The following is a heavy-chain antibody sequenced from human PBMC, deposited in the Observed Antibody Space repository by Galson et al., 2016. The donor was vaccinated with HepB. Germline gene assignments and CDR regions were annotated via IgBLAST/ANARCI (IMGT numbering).Heavy chain of an antibody. J-gene: IGHJ4*02. D-gene: IGHD2-2*01. CDR1: GFTVSTNY. CDR3: ARDSPLPAAFDY. V-gene: IGHV3-66*01. CDR2: IYSDDST. Sequence: SLRLSCAASGFTVSTNYMSWVRQAPGKGLEWVSVIYSDDSTYYADSVKGSYTISSDNSKNTVYFPLNSLRVEDTAVVYCARDSPLPAAFDYWGQGTLVTVTS.